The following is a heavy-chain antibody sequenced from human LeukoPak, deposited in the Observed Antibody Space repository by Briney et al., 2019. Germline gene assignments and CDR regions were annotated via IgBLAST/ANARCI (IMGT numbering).Heavy chain of an antibody. J-gene: IGHJ4*02. CDR3: ARGSYYYDSSGYYYDY. V-gene: IGHV3-20*04. CDR2: INWNGGST. Sequence: PGGSLRLSCAAPGFTFDDYGMSWVRQAPGKGLEWVSGINWNGGSTGYADSVKGRFTISRDNAKNSLYLQMNSLRAEDTALYYCARGSYYYDSSGYYYDYWGQGTLVTVSS. CDR1: GFTFDDYG. D-gene: IGHD3-22*01.